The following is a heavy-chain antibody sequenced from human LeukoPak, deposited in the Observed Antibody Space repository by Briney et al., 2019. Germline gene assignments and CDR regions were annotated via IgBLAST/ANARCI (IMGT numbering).Heavy chain of an antibody. V-gene: IGHV3-23*01. CDR3: VKYSRGFGDPFDH. J-gene: IGHJ4*02. Sequence: PGGSLRLSCVASRLTFSNYAMSWVRQAPGQGLEWVSAISDTTGNTYYADSVKGRFSISRDNSKNTLYLQMNSLRVEDTALYYCVKYSRGFGDPFDHWGQGTLVTVSS. D-gene: IGHD2-21*01. CDR1: RLTFSNYA. CDR2: ISDTTGNT.